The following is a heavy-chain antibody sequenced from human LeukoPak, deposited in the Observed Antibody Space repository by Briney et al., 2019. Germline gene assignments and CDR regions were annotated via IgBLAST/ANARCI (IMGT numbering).Heavy chain of an antibody. CDR1: GFTFTSYA. CDR2: INAGNGDT. V-gene: IGHV1-3*01. CDR3: ARGDSGNHWPFDC. Sequence: ASVKVSCKTSGFTFTSYAMHWVRQAPGQRLEWLGWINAGNGDTKYSEKFQGRVTITRDTSASTAYMELSSLRYEDTAVYYCARGDSGNHWPFDCWGQGTLVTVSS. J-gene: IGHJ4*02. D-gene: IGHD1-26*01.